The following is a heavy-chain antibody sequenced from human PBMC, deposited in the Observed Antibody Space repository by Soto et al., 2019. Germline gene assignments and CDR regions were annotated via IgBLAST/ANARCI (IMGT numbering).Heavy chain of an antibody. V-gene: IGHV3-30*18. CDR3: AKNKEGYSSSWPHDAFDI. CDR1: GFTFSSYG. CDR2: ISYDGSNK. D-gene: IGHD6-13*01. J-gene: IGHJ3*02. Sequence: PGGSLRLSCAASGFTFSSYGMHWVRQAPGKGLEWVAVISYDGSNKYYADSVKGRFTISRDNSKNTLYLQMNSLRAEDTAVYYCAKNKEGYSSSWPHDAFDIWGQGTMVTVS.